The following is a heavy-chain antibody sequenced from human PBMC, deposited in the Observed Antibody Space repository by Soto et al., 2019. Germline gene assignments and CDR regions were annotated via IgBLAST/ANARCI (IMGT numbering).Heavy chain of an antibody. V-gene: IGHV3-48*03. Sequence: EVQLVESGGGLVQPGGSLRLSCAASGFTFSSYEMKWVRQAPGKGLEWVSYISTSGSTIYYADSVKGRFTISRDNAKKSLYLQMNSMRAEDTAVYYCAIVFTLEAALPYYYYYGMDVWGQGTTVTVS. CDR2: ISTSGSTI. J-gene: IGHJ6*02. CDR1: GFTFSSYE. D-gene: IGHD3-3*01. CDR3: AIVFTLEAALPYYYYYGMDV.